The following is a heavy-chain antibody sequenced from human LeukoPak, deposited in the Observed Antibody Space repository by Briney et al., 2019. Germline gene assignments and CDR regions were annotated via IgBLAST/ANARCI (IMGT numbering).Heavy chain of an antibody. J-gene: IGHJ4*02. Sequence: GESLKISCKGSGYHFPNYGIGWVRQLPGKGLEWMGIIYPRASDTRYSPSFQGHVVISVDKSINTAYLQLSSLKVSDSAMYFCTRRGFDLWGQGTQVTVSS. CDR2: IYPRASDT. CDR1: GYHFPNYG. V-gene: IGHV5-51*01. CDR3: TRRGFDL.